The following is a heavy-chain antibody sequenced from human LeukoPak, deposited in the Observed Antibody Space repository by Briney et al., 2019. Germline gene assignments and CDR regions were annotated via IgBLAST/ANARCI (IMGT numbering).Heavy chain of an antibody. CDR1: GGSISSYS. J-gene: IGHJ4*02. CDR2: IYYTVST. D-gene: IGHD3-16*02. V-gene: IGHV4-59*08. CDR3: ARHLVTSGYDYVWGSYRAHFDY. Sequence: SETLSLTCTVSGGSISSYSRSWIRQPPGKGLEWIGYIYYTVSTTYNTSLKSRVTISVDTSKNQFSLKMSSVTAADTAVYYCARHLVTSGYDYVWGSYRAHFDYWGQGTLVTVSS.